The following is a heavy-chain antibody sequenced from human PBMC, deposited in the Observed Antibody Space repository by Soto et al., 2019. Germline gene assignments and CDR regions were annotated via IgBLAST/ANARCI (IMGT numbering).Heavy chain of an antibody. Sequence: ESGGGVVQPGRSLRLSCAASGFTFSSYAMHWVRQAPGKGLEWVAVISYDGSNKYYADSVKGRFTISRDNSKNTLYLQMNSLRAEDTAVYYCARDPDEYSSGWYSYFDYWGQGTLVTVSS. CDR1: GFTFSSYA. CDR3: ARDPDEYSSGWYSYFDY. D-gene: IGHD6-19*01. CDR2: ISYDGSNK. V-gene: IGHV3-30-3*01. J-gene: IGHJ4*02.